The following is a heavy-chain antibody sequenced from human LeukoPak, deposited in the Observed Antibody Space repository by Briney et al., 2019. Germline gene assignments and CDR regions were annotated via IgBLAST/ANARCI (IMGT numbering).Heavy chain of an antibody. CDR2: IRSKAYGGTT. CDR1: GFTFGDYA. V-gene: IGHV3-49*03. Sequence: HPGGSLRLSCTASGFTFGDYAMSWFRQAPGEGLEWVGFIRSKAYGGTTEYAASVKGRFTISRDDSKSIAYLQMNSLKTEDTAVYYCTRMYYYDSSGYSTAEYFQHWGQGTLVTVSS. CDR3: TRMYYYDSSGYSTAEYFQH. J-gene: IGHJ1*01. D-gene: IGHD3-22*01.